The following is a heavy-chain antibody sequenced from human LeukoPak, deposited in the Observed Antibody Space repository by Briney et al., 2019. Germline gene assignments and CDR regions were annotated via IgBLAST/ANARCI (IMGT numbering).Heavy chain of an antibody. D-gene: IGHD6-13*01. J-gene: IGHJ4*02. CDR1: GFTFSSYA. CDR2: ISGSGGST. Sequence: GGSLRLSCAASGFTFSSYAMSWVRQARGKGVEWVSAISGSGGSTYYAECVKGRFTISRDNSKNKVDLQMNSLRAEDTAVYYCAKTRPLDSSSWSHGDYWGQGTLVTVSS. CDR3: AKTRPLDSSSWSHGDY. V-gene: IGHV3-23*01.